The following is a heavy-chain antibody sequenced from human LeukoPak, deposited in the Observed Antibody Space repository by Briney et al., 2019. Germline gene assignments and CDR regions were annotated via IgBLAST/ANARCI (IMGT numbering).Heavy chain of an antibody. CDR2: IPYDGSNK. J-gene: IGHJ4*02. CDR1: RFTFSSYA. D-gene: IGHD3-10*01. Sequence: GGSLRLSCAASRFTFSSYAMHWVRQAPGKGLEWVAVIPYDGSNKYYADSVKGRFTISRENSKNRLYLQMNSLRAEDTAVYYCAKDLHYGSADYWGQGTLVTVSP. V-gene: IGHV3-30*04. CDR3: AKDLHYGSADY.